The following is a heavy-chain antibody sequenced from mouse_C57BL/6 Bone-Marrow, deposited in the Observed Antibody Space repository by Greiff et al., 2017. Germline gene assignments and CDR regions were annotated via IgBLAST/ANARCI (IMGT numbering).Heavy chain of an antibody. Sequence: VQLQQSGPVLVKPGASVKMSCKASGYTFTDYYMNWVKQSHGKSLEWIGVINPYNGGTSYNQKFKGKATLTVDKSSSTAYMELNSLTSEDSAVYYCARSGTGHFDYWGQGTTLTVSS. V-gene: IGHV1-19*01. CDR2: INPYNGGT. D-gene: IGHD4-1*01. CDR1: GYTFTDYY. CDR3: ARSGTGHFDY. J-gene: IGHJ2*01.